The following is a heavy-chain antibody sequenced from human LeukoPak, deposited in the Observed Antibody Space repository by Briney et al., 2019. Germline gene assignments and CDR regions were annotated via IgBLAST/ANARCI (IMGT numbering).Heavy chain of an antibody. CDR1: GFTFSNNW. CDR2: VKKDASEK. Sequence: GGSLRLSCAASGFTFSNNWMTWVRQAPGKGLEWVASVKKDASEKYYVDSVKGRFTISRDNAKNSLYLQMNSLRVEDTAVYYCARSRFYFDYWGQGTLVTVSS. CDR3: ARSRFYFDY. J-gene: IGHJ4*02. V-gene: IGHV3-7*01.